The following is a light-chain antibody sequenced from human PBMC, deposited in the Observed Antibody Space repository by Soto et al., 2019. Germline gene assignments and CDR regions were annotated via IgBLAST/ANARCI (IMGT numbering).Light chain of an antibody. J-gene: IGKJ1*01. CDR2: DAS. CDR1: QSISSW. V-gene: IGKV1-5*01. Sequence: DIQMTQSPSTLPASVGDRVTITCRASQSISSWLAWYHQKPGKAPKLLIYDASSLESGVPSRFSGSGSGTEFTLTISSLQPDDFATYHCQQYSSYSRTFGQGTKVEIK. CDR3: QQYSSYSRT.